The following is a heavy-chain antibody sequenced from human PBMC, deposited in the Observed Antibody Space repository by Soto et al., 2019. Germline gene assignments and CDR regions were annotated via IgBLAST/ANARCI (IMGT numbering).Heavy chain of an antibody. V-gene: IGHV3-33*01. CDR1: GFTFSSYG. CDR2: IWYDGSNK. J-gene: IGHJ6*02. D-gene: IGHD4-17*01. Sequence: GGSLRLSCAASGFTFSSYGMHWVRQAPGKGLEWVAVIWYDGSNKYYADSVKGRFTISRDNSKNTLYLQMNSLRAEDTAVYYCARDKGIYYGDANYYYGMDVWGQGTTVTVSS. CDR3: ARDKGIYYGDANYYYGMDV.